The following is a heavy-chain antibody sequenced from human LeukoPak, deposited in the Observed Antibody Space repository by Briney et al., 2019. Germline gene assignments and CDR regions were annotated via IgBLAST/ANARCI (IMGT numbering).Heavy chain of an antibody. CDR2: IWYDGSNK. Sequence: PGGSLRLSCAASGFTFSSYGVHWVRQAPGKGLEWVAVIWYDGSNKYYADSVKGRFTISRDNSKNTLYLQMNSLRAEDTAVYYCARESLLLRYFDNWGQGTLVTVSS. J-gene: IGHJ4*02. V-gene: IGHV3-33*01. D-gene: IGHD3-9*01. CDR3: ARESLLLRYFDN. CDR1: GFTFSSYG.